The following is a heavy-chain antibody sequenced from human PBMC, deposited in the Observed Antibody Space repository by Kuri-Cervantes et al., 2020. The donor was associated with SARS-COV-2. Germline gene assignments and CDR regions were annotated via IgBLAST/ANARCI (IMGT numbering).Heavy chain of an antibody. D-gene: IGHD2-21*01. CDR2: ITPFNGNT. J-gene: IGHJ3*02. V-gene: IGHV1-45*02. Sequence: ASVKVSCKASGYDFTYRFLHWVRQAPGQALEWMGWITPFNGNTNYAQKFQGRVTITRDRSMNTAYMELSSLRSEDTAMYYCARSGPGAISREDDAFDIWGQGTMVTVSS. CDR1: GYDFTYRF. CDR3: ARSGPGAISREDDAFDI.